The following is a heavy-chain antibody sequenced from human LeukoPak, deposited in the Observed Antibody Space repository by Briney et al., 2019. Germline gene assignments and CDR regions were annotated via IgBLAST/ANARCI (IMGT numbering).Heavy chain of an antibody. D-gene: IGHD4-23*01. J-gene: IGHJ2*01. Sequence: GESLKISCKGFGYSFTSCWIGWVRQMPGKRLECMGIIYPGDSDTRYSPSFQGQVTISADKSISTAYVQWSSLKASDTAMYYCARPATVVTPWYFDLWGRGTLVTVSS. CDR1: GYSFTSCW. CDR3: ARPATVVTPWYFDL. V-gene: IGHV5-51*01. CDR2: IYPGDSDT.